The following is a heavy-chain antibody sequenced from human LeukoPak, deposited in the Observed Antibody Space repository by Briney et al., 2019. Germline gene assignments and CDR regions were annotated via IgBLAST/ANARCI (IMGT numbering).Heavy chain of an antibody. Sequence: SVKVSCKAFGGTFSSYAISWVRQAPGQRLEWMGGIIPIFGTANYAQKFQGRVTITADESTSTAYMELSSLRSEDTAVYYCARDHGGYNWFDPWGQGTLVTVSS. CDR2: IIPIFGTA. D-gene: IGHD3-16*01. J-gene: IGHJ5*02. CDR1: GGTFSSYA. CDR3: ARDHGGYNWFDP. V-gene: IGHV1-69*13.